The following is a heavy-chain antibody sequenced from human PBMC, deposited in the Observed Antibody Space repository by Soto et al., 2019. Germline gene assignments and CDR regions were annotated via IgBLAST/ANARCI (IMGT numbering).Heavy chain of an antibody. CDR1: GGSISSYY. CDR3: ARDSGYPYNWFDP. Sequence: WETLSLTCTVSGGSISSYYWSWIRQPPGKGLEWIGYIYYSGSTNYNPSLKSRVTISVDTSKNQFSLKLSSVTAADTAVYYCARDSGYPYNWFDPWCQGTLVTVSS. V-gene: IGHV4-59*01. J-gene: IGHJ5*02. CDR2: IYYSGST. D-gene: IGHD3-22*01.